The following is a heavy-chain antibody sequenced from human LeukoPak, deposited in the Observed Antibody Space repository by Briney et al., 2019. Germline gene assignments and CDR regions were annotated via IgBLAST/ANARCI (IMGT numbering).Heavy chain of an antibody. J-gene: IGHJ4*02. V-gene: IGHV3-20*04. Sequence: GGSLRLSCAASGFTFDDYGMSWVPHAPEKRLEWVSGINWNGGSPVYADSVKGGFPISRDHANNSVYLQMDCLRAEDTALYYCVRADGPHDYWGQGTLVTVSS. D-gene: IGHD5-24*01. CDR1: GFTFDDYG. CDR2: INWNGGSP. CDR3: VRADGPHDY.